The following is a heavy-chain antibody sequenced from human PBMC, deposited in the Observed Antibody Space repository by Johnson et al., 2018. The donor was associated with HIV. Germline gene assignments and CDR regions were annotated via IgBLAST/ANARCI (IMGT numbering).Heavy chain of an antibody. Sequence: QEKLVESGGGVVQPGKSLTLSCVASGLSFSNFGIHWVRQAPGKGPEWVAVISFDGNLKQYADSVKGRFTISRDNSKNTLYLQMTSLRQDDTAVYSCYCTDHVGAGSESKGTFDVWGQETMVTSSS. J-gene: IGHJ3*01. D-gene: IGHD3-10*01. V-gene: IGHV3-30*03. CDR1: GLSFSNFG. CDR2: ISFDGNLK. CDR3: YCTDHVGAGSESKGTFDV.